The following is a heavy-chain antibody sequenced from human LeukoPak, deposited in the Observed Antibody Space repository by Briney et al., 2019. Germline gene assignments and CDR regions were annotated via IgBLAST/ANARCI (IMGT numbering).Heavy chain of an antibody. CDR3: ARAIYSGSYYITDYYYYYMDV. D-gene: IGHD1-26*01. Sequence: PGGSLRLSCAASGFTFSSYEMNWVRQAPGRGLEWVSYISSSGSTIYYADSVKGRFTISRDNAKNSLYLQMNSLRAEDTAVYYCARAIYSGSYYITDYYYYYMDVWGKGTTVTVSS. V-gene: IGHV3-48*03. CDR1: GFTFSSYE. CDR2: ISSSGSTI. J-gene: IGHJ6*03.